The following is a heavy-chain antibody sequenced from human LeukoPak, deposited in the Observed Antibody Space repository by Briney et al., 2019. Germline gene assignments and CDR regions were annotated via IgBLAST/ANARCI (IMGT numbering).Heavy chain of an antibody. V-gene: IGHV3-23*01. CDR2: ISGTGGST. CDR1: GFTFSTYA. Sequence: GGSLRLSCAASGFTFSTYAMTWVRQAPGKGLEWVSLISGTGGSTYYADSVKGRFTISRDNSKNTLYLQMNSLRTEDTAVYYCAKDYEPLVGVHRWGDWFDPWGQGTLVTVSS. J-gene: IGHJ5*02. CDR3: AKDYEPLVGVHRWGDWFDP. D-gene: IGHD1-26*01.